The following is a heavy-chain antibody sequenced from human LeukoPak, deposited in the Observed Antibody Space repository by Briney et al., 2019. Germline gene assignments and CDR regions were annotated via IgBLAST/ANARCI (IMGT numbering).Heavy chain of an antibody. V-gene: IGHV3-21*01. D-gene: IGHD6-19*01. J-gene: IGHJ4*02. CDR3: ARCHIAVSPAGRWVYFDY. CDR2: ISSSSSYI. Sequence: GGSLRLSCAASGFTFSSYSMNWVRQAPGKGLEWVSSISSSSSYIYYADSVKGRFTISRDNAKNSLYLQMNSLRAEDTAVYYCARCHIAVSPAGRWVYFDYWGQGTLVTVSS. CDR1: GFTFSSYS.